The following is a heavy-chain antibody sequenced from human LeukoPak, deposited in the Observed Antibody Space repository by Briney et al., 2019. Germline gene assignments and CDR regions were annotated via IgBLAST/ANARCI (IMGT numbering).Heavy chain of an antibody. CDR2: ISAYNGNT. CDR3: ARVQLWPRYYYYYMDV. V-gene: IGHV1-18*01. D-gene: IGHD5-18*01. Sequence: GASVKVSCKASGYTFTSYGISWVRQAPGQGLEWMGWISAYNGNTNYAQKLQGRVTMTTDTSTSTAYMELRSLRSDDTAVYYCARVQLWPRYYYYYMDVWGKGTTVTVSS. CDR1: GYTFTSYG. J-gene: IGHJ6*03.